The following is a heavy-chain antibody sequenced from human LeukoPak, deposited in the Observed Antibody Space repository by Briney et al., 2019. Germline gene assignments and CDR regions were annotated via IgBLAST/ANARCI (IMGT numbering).Heavy chain of an antibody. Sequence: GGSLRLSCAASGFSFSTYAMHWVRQAPGKGLEWVAVISYDGSTKYYGDSVKGRFTISRDNSKNTVYLQMNSLRTEDTAVYYCARDPSEDDHWGQGTLVTASS. J-gene: IGHJ4*02. V-gene: IGHV3-30-3*01. CDR3: ARDPSEDDH. CDR1: GFSFSTYA. CDR2: ISYDGSTK.